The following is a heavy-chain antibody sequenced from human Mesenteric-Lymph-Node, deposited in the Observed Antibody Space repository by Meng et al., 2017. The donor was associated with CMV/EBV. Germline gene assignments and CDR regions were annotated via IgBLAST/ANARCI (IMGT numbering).Heavy chain of an antibody. CDR3: AREPRFGELFDY. J-gene: IGHJ4*02. V-gene: IGHV3-23*01. CDR2: ISGSGGST. Sequence: GGSLRLSCAASGFTFSSYAMSWVRQAPGKGLEWVSAISGSGGSTYYADSVKGRFTISRDNSKNTLYLEMNSLRAEDTAVYYCAREPRFGELFDYWGQGTLVTVSS. CDR1: GFTFSSYA. D-gene: IGHD3-10*01.